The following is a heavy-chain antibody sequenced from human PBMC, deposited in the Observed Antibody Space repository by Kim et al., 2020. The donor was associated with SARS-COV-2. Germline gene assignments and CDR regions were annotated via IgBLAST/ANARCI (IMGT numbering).Heavy chain of an antibody. CDR3: AIAQGSVWYGGYY. J-gene: IGHJ4*02. D-gene: IGHD6-19*01. V-gene: IGHV3-21*01. Sequence: YADSVKSRFTISGDHAKNSLYLLMNSLRAEDTAVYYWAIAQGSVWYGGYYWGQGTLVTVSS.